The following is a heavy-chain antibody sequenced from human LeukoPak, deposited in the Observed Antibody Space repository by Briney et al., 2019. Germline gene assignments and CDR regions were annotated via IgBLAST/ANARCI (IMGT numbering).Heavy chain of an antibody. V-gene: IGHV3-9*01. Sequence: GRSLRLSCAASGFKFDDHAMHWVRQAPGKGLEWVSGISWNSGGMAYADSVKGRFTISRDNAKNSVYLEMNSLRAEDTAFYCCAKGTSGSYYNGHFDYWGQGTLVTVSS. CDR1: GFKFDDHA. D-gene: IGHD3-10*01. CDR2: ISWNSGGM. CDR3: AKGTSGSYYNGHFDY. J-gene: IGHJ4*02.